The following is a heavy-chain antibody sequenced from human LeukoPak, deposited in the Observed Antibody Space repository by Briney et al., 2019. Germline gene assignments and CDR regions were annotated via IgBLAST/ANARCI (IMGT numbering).Heavy chain of an antibody. D-gene: IGHD2-8*01. Sequence: GGSLRLSCAASGFTFSSYWMSWVRQAPGKGLEWVSVIYSGGSTYYADSVKGRFTISRDNSKNTLYLQMNSLRAEDTAVYYCARDPNGAFDYWGQGTLVTVSS. V-gene: IGHV3-66*01. J-gene: IGHJ4*02. CDR3: ARDPNGAFDY. CDR1: GFTFSSYW. CDR2: IYSGGST.